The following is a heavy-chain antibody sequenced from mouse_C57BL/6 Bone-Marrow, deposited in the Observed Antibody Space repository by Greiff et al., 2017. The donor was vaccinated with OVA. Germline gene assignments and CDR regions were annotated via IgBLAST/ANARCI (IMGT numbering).Heavy chain of an antibody. D-gene: IGHD1-1*01. Sequence: EVKVEESGEGLVKPGGSLKLSCAASGFTFSSYAMSWVRQTQEKRLEWVAYISSGGDYIYYADTVKGRFTISGDHARNTLYLQMNSLKSEDTAMYYCTRLLDAMDYWGQGTSVTVAS. V-gene: IGHV5-9-1*02. CDR3: TRLLDAMDY. CDR1: GFTFSSYA. CDR2: ISSGGDYI. J-gene: IGHJ4*01.